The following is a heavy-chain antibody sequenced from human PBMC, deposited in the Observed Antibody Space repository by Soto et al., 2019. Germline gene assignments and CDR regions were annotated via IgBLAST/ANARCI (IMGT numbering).Heavy chain of an antibody. CDR3: ARGQWLLRNGMDV. Sequence: QVQLVQSGAEGKKPGASVKVSCKASGYTFTSYYMHWVRQAPGQGLEWMGIINPSGGSTSYAQKYKRRVTNTRHTYPSTVYMELSSLRSEDTAVYYCARGQWLLRNGMDVWGQGTTVTVSS. CDR1: GYTFTSYY. D-gene: IGHD6-19*01. V-gene: IGHV1-46*03. J-gene: IGHJ6*02. CDR2: INPSGGST.